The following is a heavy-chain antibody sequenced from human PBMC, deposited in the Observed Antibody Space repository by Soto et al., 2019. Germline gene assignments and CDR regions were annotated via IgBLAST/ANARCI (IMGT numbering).Heavy chain of an antibody. CDR3: ATSRGYYYDSSGFPMAFDI. Sequence: SETLSLTCTVSGGSISSYYWSWIRQPAGKGLEWIGRIYTSGSTNYNPSLKSRVTMSVDTSKIQFSLKLSSVTAADTAVYYCATSRGYYYDSSGFPMAFDIWGQGTMVTVSS. D-gene: IGHD3-22*01. CDR1: GGSISSYY. V-gene: IGHV4-4*07. J-gene: IGHJ3*02. CDR2: IYTSGST.